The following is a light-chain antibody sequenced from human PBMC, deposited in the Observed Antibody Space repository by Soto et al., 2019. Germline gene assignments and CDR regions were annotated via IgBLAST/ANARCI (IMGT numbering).Light chain of an antibody. J-gene: IGLJ7*01. CDR3: LLYYTNSAV. Sequence: QAVVTQEPSLTVSPGGTVTLTCASSTGAVTSGYYPTWFQLKPGQAPTTLIYSTTKKHSWTPARFSGSLLGGKAALTLSGVQPEDEAEYFCLLYYTNSAVFGGGTQLTVL. CDR1: TGAVTSGYY. V-gene: IGLV7-43*01. CDR2: STT.